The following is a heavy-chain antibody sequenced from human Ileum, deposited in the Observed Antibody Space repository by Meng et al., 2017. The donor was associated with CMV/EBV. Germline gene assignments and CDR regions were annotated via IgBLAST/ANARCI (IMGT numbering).Heavy chain of an antibody. CDR3: TRSWIHLWSHDFDY. J-gene: IGHJ4*02. Sequence: QVHLVQSGAEIKKPGASVKVSCKASGYTFTGHNIHWVRQAPGQGLERMGRINPNTGDTKNAQNFQGRVTMTRDTSNGTAYMELTNLRSDDTAVYFCTRSWIHLWSHDFDYWGQGTLVTVSS. D-gene: IGHD5-18*01. V-gene: IGHV1-2*06. CDR2: INPNTGDT. CDR1: GYTFTGHN.